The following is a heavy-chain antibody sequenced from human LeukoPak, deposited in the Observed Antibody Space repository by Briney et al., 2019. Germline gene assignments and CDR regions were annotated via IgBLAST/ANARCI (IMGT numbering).Heavy chain of an antibody. D-gene: IGHD3-9*01. J-gene: IGHJ5*02. CDR1: GYTFTSYD. Sequence: GASVKVSCKASGYTFTSYDINWVRQATGQGLEWMGWMNPNSGNTGYAQKFQGRVTMTRNTSISTAYTELSSLRSEDTAVYYCARGGRYFDWLLSVNWFDPWGQGTLVTVSS. V-gene: IGHV1-8*01. CDR3: ARGGRYFDWLLSVNWFDP. CDR2: MNPNSGNT.